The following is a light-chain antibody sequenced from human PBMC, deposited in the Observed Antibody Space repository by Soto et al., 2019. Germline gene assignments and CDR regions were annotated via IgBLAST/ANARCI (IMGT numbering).Light chain of an antibody. CDR2: NNN. CDR3: ATWDDSLTGFV. V-gene: IGLV1-44*01. J-gene: IGLJ1*01. Sequence: QSVLTQSPSASGTPGQRVTISCSGSSSNIGSYTVNWYQQLPGMAPKLLIYNNNQRPSGVPDRFSGSKSGTSASLAISGLQSEDEADYHCATWDDSLTGFVFGTGTKVTVL. CDR1: SSNIGSYT.